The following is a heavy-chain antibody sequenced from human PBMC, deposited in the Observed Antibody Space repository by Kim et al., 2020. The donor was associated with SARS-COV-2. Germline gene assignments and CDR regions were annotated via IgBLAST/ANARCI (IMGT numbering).Heavy chain of an antibody. D-gene: IGHD3-10*01. CDR2: IWYDGSNK. V-gene: IGHV3-33*06. CDR3: AKDRKAGYGSGSYADY. CDR1: GFTFSSYG. J-gene: IGHJ4*02. Sequence: GGSLRLSCAASGFTFSSYGMHWVRQAPGKGLEWVAVIWYDGSNKYYADSVKGRFTISRDNSKNTLYLQMNSLRAEDTAVYYCAKDRKAGYGSGSYADYWGQGTLVTVSS.